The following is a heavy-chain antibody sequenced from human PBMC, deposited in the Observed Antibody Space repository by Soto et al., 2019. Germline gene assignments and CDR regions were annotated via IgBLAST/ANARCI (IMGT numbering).Heavy chain of an antibody. V-gene: IGHV1-69*08. J-gene: IGHJ5*02. CDR1: GGTFSTYT. CDR2: IIPIIGII. D-gene: IGHD4-4*01. CDR3: AGDPDSHYNDSHASSYP. Sequence: QVQLVQSGAEVKKPGSXVKVSCKASGGTFSTYTITWVRQAPGQGLEWMGRIIPIIGIINYAQKFQGRVTISADKFTGTAYMELTGLRSDDTAVYYCAGDPDSHYNDSHASSYPWGQGTLVTVSS.